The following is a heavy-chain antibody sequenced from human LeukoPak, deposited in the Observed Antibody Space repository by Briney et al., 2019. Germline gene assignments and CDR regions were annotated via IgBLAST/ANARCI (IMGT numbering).Heavy chain of an antibody. V-gene: IGHV1-69*13. CDR3: ARGARSGFTNWFDP. J-gene: IGHJ5*02. D-gene: IGHD5-12*01. CDR1: GGTFSSYA. CDR2: IIPIFGTA. Sequence: ASVKVSCKASGGTFSSYAISWVRQAPGQGLEWMGGIIPIFGTANYAQKFQGRVTITADESTSTAYMELSSLRSEGTAVYYCARGARSGFTNWFDPWGQGTLVTVSS.